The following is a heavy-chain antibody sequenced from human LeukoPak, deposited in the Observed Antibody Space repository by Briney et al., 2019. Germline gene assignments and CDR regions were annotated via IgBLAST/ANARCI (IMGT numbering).Heavy chain of an antibody. CDR1: GYTFTSYG. J-gene: IGHJ4*02. Sequence: ASVKVSCKASGYTFTSYGISWVRQAPGQGLEWMGWISAYNGNTNYAQKLQGRVTITTDTSTSTAYMELRSLRSDDTAVYYCARASTDYYDSSGHFDYWGQGTLVTVSS. V-gene: IGHV1-18*01. D-gene: IGHD3-22*01. CDR3: ARASTDYYDSSGHFDY. CDR2: ISAYNGNT.